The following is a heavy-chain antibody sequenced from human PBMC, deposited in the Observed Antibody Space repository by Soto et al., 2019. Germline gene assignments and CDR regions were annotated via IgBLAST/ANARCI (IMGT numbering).Heavy chain of an antibody. V-gene: IGHV4-30-2*02. CDR1: GGSISSGGYS. CDR3: AGAGITMVRGVSRDNYYYYYMDV. Sequence: SETLSLTCAVSGGSISSGGYSWSWIRQPPGKGLEWIGYIYHSGSTNYNPSLKSRVTISVDTSKNQFSLKLSSVTAADTAVYYCAGAGITMVRGVSRDNYYYYYMDVWGKGTTVTVSS. D-gene: IGHD3-10*01. J-gene: IGHJ6*03. CDR2: IYHSGST.